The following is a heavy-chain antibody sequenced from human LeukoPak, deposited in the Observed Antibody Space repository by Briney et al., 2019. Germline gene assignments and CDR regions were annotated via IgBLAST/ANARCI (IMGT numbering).Heavy chain of an antibody. CDR1: GFIFSNYW. Sequence: GGSLRLSCAASGFIFSNYWMSWVRQAPGKGLEWVANIKQDGSEKYHVDSVKGRFTISRDNAKNSLYLQMSSLRAEDTAVYYCASGYRTFDYWGQGTLATVSS. D-gene: IGHD5-24*01. V-gene: IGHV3-7*03. CDR2: IKQDGSEK. J-gene: IGHJ4*02. CDR3: ASGYRTFDY.